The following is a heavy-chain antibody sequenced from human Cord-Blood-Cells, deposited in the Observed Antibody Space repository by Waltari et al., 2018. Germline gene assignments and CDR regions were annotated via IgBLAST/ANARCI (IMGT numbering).Heavy chain of an antibody. V-gene: IGHV4-38-2*01. CDR1: GYSISSGYY. J-gene: IGHJ4*02. CDR2: IYHSGST. D-gene: IGHD6-13*01. CDR3: ARVEQCIAAAGFDY. Sequence: QVQLQESGPGLVKPSETLSLTCAVSGYSISSGYYWGWIRQPPGKGLEWIGSIYHSGSTYYNPSLKSRVTISVDTSKNQFSLKLSSVTAADTAVYYCARVEQCIAAAGFDYWGQGTLVTVSS.